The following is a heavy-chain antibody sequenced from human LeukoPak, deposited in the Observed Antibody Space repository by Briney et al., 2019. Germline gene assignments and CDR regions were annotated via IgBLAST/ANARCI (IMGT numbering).Heavy chain of an antibody. V-gene: IGHV4-34*01. CDR3: ARGRERRPYYYYGMDV. D-gene: IGHD1-1*01. Sequence: PSETLSLTCAVYGGSFSGYYWSWIRQPPGKGLEWIGEINHSGSTNYNPSLKSRVTISVDTSKNQFSLKLSSVTAADTAVYYCARGRERRPYYYYGMDVWGQGTTVTVS. CDR1: GGSFSGYY. CDR2: INHSGST. J-gene: IGHJ6*02.